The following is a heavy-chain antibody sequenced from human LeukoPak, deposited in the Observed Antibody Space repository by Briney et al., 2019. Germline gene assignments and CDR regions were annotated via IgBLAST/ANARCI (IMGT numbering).Heavy chain of an antibody. CDR1: GFQFNTYW. V-gene: IGHV3-7*05. CDR2: IKEDGSET. J-gene: IGHJ5*02. CDR3: ARDVGRFCTRGSCFSDA. D-gene: IGHD2-15*01. Sequence: GGSLRLSCAGSGFQFNTYWISWIRQAPGKGLQWLGNIKEDGSETYYVGSLKGRLTISRDNAKNSSFLEMSSLGVEDTAVYYCARDVGRFCTRGSCFSDAWGQGTLVTASS.